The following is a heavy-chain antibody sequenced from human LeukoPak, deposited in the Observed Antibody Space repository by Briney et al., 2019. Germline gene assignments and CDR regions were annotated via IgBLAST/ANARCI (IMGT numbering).Heavy chain of an antibody. CDR1: GFTFENYW. D-gene: IGHD5-18*01. CDR3: ARWAGVTDY. CDR2: IKQDGSVQ. J-gene: IGHJ4*02. Sequence: GGSLRLSCATSGFTFENYWMSWVRQAPGKGPEWVAHIKQDGSVQHYLDSVGGRFTISRDNANNSTILQMNSLRAEDTAVYYCARWAGVTDYWGQGTLVTVSS. V-gene: IGHV3-7*01.